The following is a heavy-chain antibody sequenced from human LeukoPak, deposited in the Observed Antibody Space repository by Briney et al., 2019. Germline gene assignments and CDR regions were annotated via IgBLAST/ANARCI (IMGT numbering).Heavy chain of an antibody. J-gene: IGHJ1*01. CDR2: IRYDGSNK. Sequence: PGGSLRLSCAASGFTFSSYGMHWVRQAPGKGLEWVAFIRYDGSNKYYAYSVKGRFTISRDNSKNTLYLQMNKLRAEDAYVYYCAKDGPAVAGTAEYFQHWGQGTLVTVSS. D-gene: IGHD6-19*01. CDR3: AKDGPAVAGTAEYFQH. V-gene: IGHV3-30*02. CDR1: GFTFSSYG.